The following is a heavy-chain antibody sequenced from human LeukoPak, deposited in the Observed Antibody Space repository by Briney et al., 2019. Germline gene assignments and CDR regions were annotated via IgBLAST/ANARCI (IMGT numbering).Heavy chain of an antibody. J-gene: IGHJ4*02. Sequence: SETLSLTCAVSGGSISSGGYSWSWIRQPPGKGLEWIGYIYHSGSTYYNPSLKSRVTISVDRSKNQFSLKLSSVTAADTAVYYCARDHDSSGYWALDYWGQGTLVTVSS. V-gene: IGHV4-30-2*01. CDR1: GGSISSGGYS. D-gene: IGHD3-22*01. CDR2: IYHSGST. CDR3: ARDHDSSGYWALDY.